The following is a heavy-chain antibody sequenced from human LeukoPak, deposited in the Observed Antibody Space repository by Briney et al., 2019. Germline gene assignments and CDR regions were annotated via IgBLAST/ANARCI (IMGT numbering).Heavy chain of an antibody. V-gene: IGHV4-34*01. Sequence: SGTLSLTCAVYGGSFSGYYWSWIRQPPGKGLEWIGEINHSGSTNYNPSLKSRVTISVDTSKNQFSLKLSSVTAADTAVYYCARGVRSWYGEYFQHWGQGTLVTVSS. D-gene: IGHD6-13*01. CDR2: INHSGST. CDR3: ARGVRSWYGEYFQH. CDR1: GGSFSGYY. J-gene: IGHJ1*01.